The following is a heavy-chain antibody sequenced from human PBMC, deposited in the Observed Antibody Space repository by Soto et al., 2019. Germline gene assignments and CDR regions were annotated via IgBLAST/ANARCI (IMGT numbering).Heavy chain of an antibody. D-gene: IGHD6-13*01. CDR3: ARGTGNSNWAGAY. J-gene: IGHJ4*02. Sequence: QVQLQESGPGLVKPSGTLSLTCAVSGASITSNTWWSWVRQPPGKGLEWIGAIYHSGSTTYNPSLKSRVTISLDKSKNRFSLNLSSVTAADTAVYYCARGTGNSNWAGAYWGQGTLVTVSS. V-gene: IGHV4-4*02. CDR2: IYHSGST. CDR1: GASITSNTW.